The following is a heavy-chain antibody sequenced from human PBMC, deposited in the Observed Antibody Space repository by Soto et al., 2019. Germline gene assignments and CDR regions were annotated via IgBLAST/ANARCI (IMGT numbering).Heavy chain of an antibody. CDR2: ISYDGSNK. V-gene: IGHV3-30-3*01. CDR3: ARTSRRIAAAGIDY. J-gene: IGHJ4*02. CDR1: GFTFSSYA. D-gene: IGHD6-13*01. Sequence: VQLLESGGGVVQPGRSLRLSCAASGFTFSSYAMHWVRQAPGKGLEWVAVISYDGSNKYYADSVKGRFTISRDNSKNTLYLQMNSLRAEDTAVYYCARTSRRIAAAGIDYWGQGTLVTVSS.